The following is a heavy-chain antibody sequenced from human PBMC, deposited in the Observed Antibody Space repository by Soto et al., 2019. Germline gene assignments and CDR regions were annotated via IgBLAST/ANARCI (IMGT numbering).Heavy chain of an antibody. D-gene: IGHD2-2*01. CDR3: ATGYCSSTSCHYYYYGMDV. CDR1: GYTFTDYW. CDR2: IDPSDSYT. J-gene: IGHJ6*02. V-gene: IGHV5-10-1*01. Sequence: GESLKISCKGSGYTFTDYWISWVRQMPGKGLEWMGRIDPSDSYTNYSPSFQGHVTISADKSISTAYLQWSSLKASDTAMYYCATGYCSSTSCHYYYYGMDVWGQGTTVTVSS.